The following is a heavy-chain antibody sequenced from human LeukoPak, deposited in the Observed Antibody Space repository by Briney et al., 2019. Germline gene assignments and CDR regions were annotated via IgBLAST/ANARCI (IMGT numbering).Heavy chain of an antibody. V-gene: IGHV4-39*07. J-gene: IGHJ4*02. Sequence: PSETLSLTCSVSGGSISHNSYYWGWIRQPPGKGLECIGTIYYSGSTYYSPSLKSRVTISVDTSKNQFSLKLNSVAVADTAVYYCARISAGYYYVGYWGQGTLVTVSS. CDR2: IYYSGST. D-gene: IGHD3-9*01. CDR3: ARISAGYYYVGY. CDR1: GGSISHNSYY.